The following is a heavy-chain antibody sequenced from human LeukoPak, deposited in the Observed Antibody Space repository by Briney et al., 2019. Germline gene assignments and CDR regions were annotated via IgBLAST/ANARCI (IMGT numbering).Heavy chain of an antibody. CDR2: INHSGNT. D-gene: IGHD1-26*01. V-gene: IGHV4-34*01. Sequence: PSETLSLTCAVYGGSFSGYFWSWIRQPPGKGLEWIGEINHSGNTNHNPSLKSRVTISVDTSKKQFSLKLSSVTAADTAFYYCARYIVSYPHDAFDIWGQGTMVTVSS. CDR3: ARYIVSYPHDAFDI. J-gene: IGHJ3*02. CDR1: GGSFSGYF.